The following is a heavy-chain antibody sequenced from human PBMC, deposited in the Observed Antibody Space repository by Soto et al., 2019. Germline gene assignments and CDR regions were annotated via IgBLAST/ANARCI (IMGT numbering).Heavy chain of an antibody. Sequence: ASVKVSCKASGYTFTGYYMHWVRQAPGQGLEWMGWINPNSGGTNYAQKFQGWVTMTRDTSISTAYMELSRLRSDDTAVYYCARGGSLWFGELSAYYYGMDVWDQGTTVTVSS. CDR3: ARGGSLWFGELSAYYYGMDV. D-gene: IGHD3-10*01. CDR2: INPNSGGT. J-gene: IGHJ6*02. V-gene: IGHV1-2*04. CDR1: GYTFTGYY.